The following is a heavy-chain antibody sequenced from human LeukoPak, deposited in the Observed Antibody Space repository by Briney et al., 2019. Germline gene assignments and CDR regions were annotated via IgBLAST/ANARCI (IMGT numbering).Heavy chain of an antibody. CDR1: GITLSNYG. J-gene: IGHJ4*02. CDR3: AKSKVVAATMGRFDY. CDR2: ISGSDGST. Sequence: PGGSLRLSCAVSGITLSNYGMSWVRQAPGKGLEWVSTISGSDGSTYYADSVKGRFTISRDNSKNTLYLQMNSLRAEDTAVNYCAKSKVVAATMGRFDYWGQGTLVTVSS. V-gene: IGHV3-23*01. D-gene: IGHD2-15*01.